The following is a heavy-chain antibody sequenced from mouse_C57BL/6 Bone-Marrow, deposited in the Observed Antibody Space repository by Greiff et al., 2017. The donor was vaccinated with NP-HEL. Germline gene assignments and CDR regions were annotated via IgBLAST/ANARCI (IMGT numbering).Heavy chain of an antibody. CDR2: IHPNSGST. J-gene: IGHJ3*01. CDR3: ARCYYDYALAY. D-gene: IGHD2-4*01. Sequence: SGAELVKPGASVKLSCKASGYTFTSYWMHWVKQRPGQGLEWIGMIHPNSGSTNYNEKFKGKATLTADKSSSTAYMQLSSLTSEDSAVYFCARCYYDYALAYWGQGTLVTVSA. CDR1: GYTFTSYW. V-gene: IGHV1-64*01.